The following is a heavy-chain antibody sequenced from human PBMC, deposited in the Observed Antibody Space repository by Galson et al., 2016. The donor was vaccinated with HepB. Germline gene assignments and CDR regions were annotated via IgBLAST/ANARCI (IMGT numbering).Heavy chain of an antibody. CDR2: ISAYNGDT. V-gene: IGHV1-18*01. CDR3: AREGTLRYCSDVGCHYDYYGMDV. Sequence: SVKVSCKASGYTFDSHGISWVRQAPGQGLEWMGWISAYNGDTKYAQKFQGRVTMTTDTSTSAVYMEMRSLRSDDTAVYYCAREGTLRYCSDVGCHYDYYGMDVWGQGTTVTVSS. CDR1: GYTFDSHG. D-gene: IGHD2-15*01. J-gene: IGHJ6*02.